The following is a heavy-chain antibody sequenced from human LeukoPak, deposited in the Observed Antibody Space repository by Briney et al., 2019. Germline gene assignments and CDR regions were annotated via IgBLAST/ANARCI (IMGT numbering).Heavy chain of an antibody. Sequence: SETLSLTCTVSGYSISSGYYWGWIRQPPGKGLEWIGSIYHSGSTNYNPSLKSRVTISVDTSKNQFSLKLSSVTAADTAVYYCARDHCSGGSCYPDYWGQGTLVTVSS. CDR2: IYHSGST. J-gene: IGHJ4*02. CDR3: ARDHCSGGSCYPDY. V-gene: IGHV4-38-2*02. D-gene: IGHD2-15*01. CDR1: GYSISSGYY.